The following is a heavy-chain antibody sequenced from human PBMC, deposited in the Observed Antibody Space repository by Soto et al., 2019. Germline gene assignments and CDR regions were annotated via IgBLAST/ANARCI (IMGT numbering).Heavy chain of an antibody. Sequence: GESLKISCKGSGYSFTSYWIGWVRQMPGKGLEWMGIIYPGDSDTRYSPSFQGQVTISADKSISTAYLQWSSLKASDTAMYHCARQTNYDILTGYYKADWFDPWGQGTLVTVSS. CDR3: ARQTNYDILTGYYKADWFDP. V-gene: IGHV5-51*01. J-gene: IGHJ5*02. CDR1: GYSFTSYW. D-gene: IGHD3-9*01. CDR2: IYPGDSDT.